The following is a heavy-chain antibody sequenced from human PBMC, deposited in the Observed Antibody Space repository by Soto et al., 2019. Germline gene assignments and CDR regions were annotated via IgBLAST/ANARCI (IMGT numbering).Heavy chain of an antibody. Sequence: SVKVSCKASGGTFSSYAISWVRQAPGQGLEWMGGIIPIFGTANYAQKFQGRVTITADESTSTAYMELSSLRSEDTAVYYCASGRTGTPYYFDYWGQGTLVTSPQ. CDR1: GGTFSSYA. D-gene: IGHD1-1*01. V-gene: IGHV1-69*13. J-gene: IGHJ4*02. CDR3: ASGRTGTPYYFDY. CDR2: IIPIFGTA.